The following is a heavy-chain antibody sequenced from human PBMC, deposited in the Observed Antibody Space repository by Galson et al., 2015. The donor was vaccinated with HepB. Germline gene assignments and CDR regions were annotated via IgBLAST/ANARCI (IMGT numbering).Heavy chain of an antibody. D-gene: IGHD3-22*01. J-gene: IGHJ5*02. CDR3: AKKPQWDYDGTDRRDWFGP. Sequence: SLRLSCATSGFTFSAYGMAWVRQAPGKGLEWVSTISGYGHSTYYADSVKGRFTISRDNSKNNVHLQMNSLRVDDTAVYYCAKKPQWDYDGTDRRDWFGPWGQGTLVIVSS. CDR2: ISGYGHST. CDR1: GFTFSAYG. V-gene: IGHV3-23*01.